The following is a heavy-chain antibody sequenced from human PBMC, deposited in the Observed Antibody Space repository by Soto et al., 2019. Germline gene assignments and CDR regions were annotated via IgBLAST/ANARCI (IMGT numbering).Heavy chain of an antibody. CDR1: GYTFSSYA. V-gene: IGHV1-3*01. D-gene: IGHD7-27*01. CDR2: INAGYGNT. J-gene: IGHJ4*02. CDR3: ARDTGDGTFDF. Sequence: ASVKVSCKASGYTFSSYAMHWVRQAPGQRLEWMGWINAGYGNTKSSQKFQDRVTISRDTSASTAYMELTSLRSEDTAVYYCARDTGDGTFDFWGQGTLVTVSX.